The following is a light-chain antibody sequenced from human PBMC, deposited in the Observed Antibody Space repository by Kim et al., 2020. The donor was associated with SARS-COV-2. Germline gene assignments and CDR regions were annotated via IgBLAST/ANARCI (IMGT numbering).Light chain of an antibody. V-gene: IGLV2-14*03. CDR2: AVS. CDR3: SSYTSSSTLEGV. CDR1: SSDVGDYSY. Sequence: SITLSCTGTSSDVGDYSYVSWYQQHPGKAPKLMIYAVSNRPSGVSNRFSGSKSGNTASLTISGLQAEDEADYYCSSYTSSSTLEGVFGGGTQLTVL. J-gene: IGLJ3*02.